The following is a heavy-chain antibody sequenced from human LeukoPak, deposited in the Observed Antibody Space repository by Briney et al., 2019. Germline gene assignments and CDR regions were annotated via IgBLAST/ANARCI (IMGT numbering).Heavy chain of an antibody. Sequence: GASVKVSCKASGYTFTGYYIHWVRQAPGQGLEWMGWINTNTGNPTYAQGFTGRFVFSLDTSVSTAYLQISSLKAEDTAVYYCARVTGSSWYVYWGQGTLVTVSS. J-gene: IGHJ4*02. CDR1: GYTFTGYY. V-gene: IGHV7-4-1*02. D-gene: IGHD6-13*01. CDR3: ARVTGSSWYVY. CDR2: INTNTGNP.